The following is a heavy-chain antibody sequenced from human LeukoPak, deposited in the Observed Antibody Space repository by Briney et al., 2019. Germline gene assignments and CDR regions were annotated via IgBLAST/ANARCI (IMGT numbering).Heavy chain of an antibody. CDR1: GFTFSSYA. J-gene: IGHJ4*02. D-gene: IGHD3-22*01. CDR2: ISGSGGST. Sequence: PGGSLRLSCAASGFTFSSYAMSWVRQAPGKGLEWVSAISGSGGSTYYADSVKGRFTISRDNSKNTLYLQMNSLRAEDTAVYYCAKLELVGHYDSSDNPPFDYWGPGTLVTVSS. V-gene: IGHV3-23*01. CDR3: AKLELVGHYDSSDNPPFDY.